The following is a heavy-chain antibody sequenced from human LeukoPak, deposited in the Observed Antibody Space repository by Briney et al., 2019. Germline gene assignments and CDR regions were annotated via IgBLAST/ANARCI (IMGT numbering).Heavy chain of an antibody. Sequence: SETLSLTCTVSGGSISSYYWSWIRQPPGKGLEWIGEINHSGSTNYNPSLKSRVTISVDTSKNQFSLKLSSVTAADTAVYYCARYYYDSSGYLFDYWGQGTLVTVSS. CDR2: INHSGST. CDR3: ARYYYDSSGYLFDY. D-gene: IGHD3-22*01. CDR1: GGSISSYY. V-gene: IGHV4-34*01. J-gene: IGHJ4*02.